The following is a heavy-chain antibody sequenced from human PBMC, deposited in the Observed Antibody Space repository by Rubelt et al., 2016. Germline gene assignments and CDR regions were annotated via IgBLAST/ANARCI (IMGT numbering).Heavy chain of an antibody. J-gene: IGHJ4*02. Sequence: QLQLQESGPGLVKPSETLSLTCTVSGGSLSSSAYYWGWIRQPPGKGLEWIGSTSYSGSTYYNPSLKSRVTISVETSKNQVALNLSSVTAAEPAGYYCRGIWTGRSGNYFDYWGQGALVTVSS. V-gene: IGHV4-39*07. CDR3: RGIWTGRSGNYFDY. D-gene: IGHD3/OR15-3a*01. CDR2: TSYSGST. CDR1: GGSLSSSAYY.